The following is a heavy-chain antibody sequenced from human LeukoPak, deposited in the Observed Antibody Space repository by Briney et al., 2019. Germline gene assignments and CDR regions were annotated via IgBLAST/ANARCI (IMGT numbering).Heavy chain of an antibody. CDR2: IYYSGST. D-gene: IGHD3-10*01. Sequence: SETLSLTCTVSGGSISSSSYYWGWIRQPPGKGLEWIGSIYYSGSTYYNPSLKSRVTISVDTSKNQFSLKLSSVTAADTAVYYCARQAVTMVRGVQEGDYWGQGTLVTVSS. CDR3: ARQAVTMVRGVQEGDY. CDR1: GGSISSSSYY. J-gene: IGHJ4*02. V-gene: IGHV4-39*01.